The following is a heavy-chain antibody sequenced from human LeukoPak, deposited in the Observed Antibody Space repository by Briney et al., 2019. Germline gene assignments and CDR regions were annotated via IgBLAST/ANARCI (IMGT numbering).Heavy chain of an antibody. V-gene: IGHV4-59*08. CDR1: GGSISSYY. CDR2: IYYNENT. CDR3: ARNGFGEFVYWYFDL. J-gene: IGHJ2*01. Sequence: SETLSLTCTVSGGSISSYYWSWIRQPPGKGLEWIGYIYYNENTSYNPSLKSRVTISVDTSKNQFSLKLSSVTAADTAVYYCARNGFGEFVYWYFDLWGRGTLVTVSS. D-gene: IGHD3-10*01.